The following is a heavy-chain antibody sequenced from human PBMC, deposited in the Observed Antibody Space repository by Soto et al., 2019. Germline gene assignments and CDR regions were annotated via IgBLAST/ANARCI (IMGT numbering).Heavy chain of an antibody. CDR3: ARESEDLTSNFDY. V-gene: IGHV3-21*01. CDR1: GFTFSRYS. J-gene: IGHJ4*02. Sequence: GSLRLSCAASGFTFSRYSMNWVRQAPGRGLEWVSSISSTTNYIFYADAMKGRFTVSRDNAKNSVYLEMNSLSAEDTAVYYCARESEDLTSNFDYWGQGTLVTVSS. CDR2: ISSTTNYI.